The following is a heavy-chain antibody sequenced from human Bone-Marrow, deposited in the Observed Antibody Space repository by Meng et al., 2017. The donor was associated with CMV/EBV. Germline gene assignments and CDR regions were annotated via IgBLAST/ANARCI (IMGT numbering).Heavy chain of an antibody. J-gene: IGHJ5*02. V-gene: IGHV4-30-4*08. CDR2: IYYSGST. Sequence: SISSADYYWSWLRQPPGQGLEWSGYIYYSGSTYYSPSLKNRVTISVDTSTNQFSLKLSSVTAADTAVYYCARLVVPAAIRGNNWFDPWGQGTLVTVSS. CDR1: SISSADYY. D-gene: IGHD2-2*02. CDR3: ARLVVPAAIRGNNWFDP.